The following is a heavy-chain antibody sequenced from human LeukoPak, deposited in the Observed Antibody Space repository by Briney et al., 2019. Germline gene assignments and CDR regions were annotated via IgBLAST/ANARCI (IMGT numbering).Heavy chain of an antibody. CDR3: ARHGRRSITIFGVVYGDY. D-gene: IGHD3-3*01. Sequence: GESLKISCKGSGYSFTSYWIGWVRQMPGKGLEWMGIIYPGDSDTRYSPSLQGQVTISADKSISTAYLQWSSLKASDTAMYYCARHGRRSITIFGVVYGDYWGQGTLVTVSS. J-gene: IGHJ4*02. V-gene: IGHV5-51*01. CDR2: IYPGDSDT. CDR1: GYSFTSYW.